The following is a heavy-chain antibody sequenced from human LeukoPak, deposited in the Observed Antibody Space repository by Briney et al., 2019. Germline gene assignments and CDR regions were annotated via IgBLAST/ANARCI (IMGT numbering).Heavy chain of an antibody. CDR2: IYSSENT. V-gene: IGHV4-59*01. D-gene: IGHD1-1*01. Sequence: PSETLSLTCAVYGGSFSRYYWSWIRQPPGKGLEWIGYIYSSENTYYNPSLNSRVTISIDTSKNKFSLKLTSVTAADTAVYYCARTSNYWSPYFDYWGQGALVTVSS. CDR3: ARTSNYWSPYFDY. J-gene: IGHJ4*02. CDR1: GGSFSRYY.